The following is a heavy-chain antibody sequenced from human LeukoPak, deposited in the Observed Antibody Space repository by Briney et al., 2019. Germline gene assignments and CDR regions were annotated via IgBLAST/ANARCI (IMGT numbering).Heavy chain of an antibody. D-gene: IGHD3-3*01. J-gene: IGHJ6*02. CDR1: GFTFSSYT. CDR3: ARVLRFLEWFYYYGMDV. Sequence: GRSLRLSCAASGFTFSSYTMHWVRQAPGKGLEWVAVISYDGSNKYYADSVKGRFTISRDNSKNTLYLQMNSLRAEDTAVYYCARVLRFLEWFYYYGMDVWGQGTTDTVSS. V-gene: IGHV3-30-3*01. CDR2: ISYDGSNK.